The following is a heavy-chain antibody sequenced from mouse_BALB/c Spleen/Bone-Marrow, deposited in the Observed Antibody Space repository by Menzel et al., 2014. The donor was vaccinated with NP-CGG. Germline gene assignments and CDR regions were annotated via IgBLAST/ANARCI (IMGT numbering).Heavy chain of an antibody. J-gene: IGHJ4*01. CDR3: ARLGNYGPSYAMDY. Sequence: EVQLHQSGAELVKPGASVKLSCTVSGFNIKDTYMHWVKQRPEQALEWIGRIDPANGNTKYDPKFQSKVTITADTSSNTAYLQLSSLTSEDTAVYCCARLGNYGPSYAMDYWGQGTSVTVSS. V-gene: IGHV14-3*02. D-gene: IGHD2-1*01. CDR2: IDPANGNT. CDR1: GFNIKDTY.